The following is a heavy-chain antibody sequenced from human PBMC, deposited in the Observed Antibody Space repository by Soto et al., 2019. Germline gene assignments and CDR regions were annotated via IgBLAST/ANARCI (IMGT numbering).Heavy chain of an antibody. V-gene: IGHV3-53*01. CDR1: GFIVSSTY. J-gene: IGHJ4*02. CDR2: IYSGGST. Sequence: PGGSLRLSCVASGFIVSSTYMSWVRQAPGKGLEWVSVIYSGGSTYYADSVKGRFTISRDKSKNTLYLQMNSLRAEDTAMYYSARVRYSNSWYYFDYWGQGVLVTVSS. D-gene: IGHD6-13*01. CDR3: ARVRYSNSWYYFDY.